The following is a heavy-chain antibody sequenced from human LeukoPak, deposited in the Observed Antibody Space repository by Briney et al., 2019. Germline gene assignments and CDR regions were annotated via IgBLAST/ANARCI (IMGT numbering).Heavy chain of an antibody. J-gene: IGHJ3*02. CDR2: IYYSGST. CDR3: ARYESLSSSWYENAFDI. Sequence: SETLSLTCTVSGGSISSYYWSWIRQPPGKGLEWIGYIYYSGSTNYNLSLKSRVTISVDTSKNQFSLKLSSVTAADTAVYYCARYESLSSSWYENAFDIWGQGTMVTVSS. CDR1: GGSISSYY. V-gene: IGHV4-59*01. D-gene: IGHD6-13*01.